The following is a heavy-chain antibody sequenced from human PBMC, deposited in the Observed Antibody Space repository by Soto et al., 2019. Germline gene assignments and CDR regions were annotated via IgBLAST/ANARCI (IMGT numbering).Heavy chain of an antibody. D-gene: IGHD3-10*01. CDR2: ISGSGGST. Sequence: GGSLRLSCAASGFTFSSYAMSWVRQAPGKGLEWVSAISGSGGSTYYADSVKGRFTISRDNSKNTLYLQMNSLRAEDTAVYYCAKGKGLLWFGEHETYYFDYWGQGTLVTVSS. J-gene: IGHJ4*02. V-gene: IGHV3-23*01. CDR1: GFTFSSYA. CDR3: AKGKGLLWFGEHETYYFDY.